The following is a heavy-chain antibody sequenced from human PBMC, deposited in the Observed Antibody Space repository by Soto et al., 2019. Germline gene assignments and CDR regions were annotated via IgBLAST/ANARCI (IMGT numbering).Heavy chain of an antibody. CDR2: IDPSDSYT. D-gene: IGHD2-15*01. V-gene: IGHV5-10-1*01. CDR1: GYSFTSYW. Sequence: RGESLKSSCKGSGYSFTSYWISWVRQMPGKGLEWMGRIDPSDSYTNYSPSFQGHVTISADKSISTAYLQWSSLKASDTAMYYCARGEVVVAAAYYYYGMDVWGQGTTVTVSS. CDR3: ARGEVVVAAAYYYYGMDV. J-gene: IGHJ6*02.